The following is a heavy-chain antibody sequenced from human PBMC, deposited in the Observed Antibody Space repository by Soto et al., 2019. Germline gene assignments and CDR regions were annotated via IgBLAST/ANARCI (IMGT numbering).Heavy chain of an antibody. V-gene: IGHV3-30*18. CDR1: GFTFSSYG. CDR3: AKGGDYESGWFDL. Sequence: QVQLVESGGGVVQPGRSLRLSCAASGFTFSSYGMHWVRQAPGKGLEWVAVISYDGSNKYYADSVKGRFTISRDNSKNTLYLQMNSLRAEDKAVYYCAKGGDYESGWFDLWGQGTLVTVS. CDR2: ISYDGSNK. J-gene: IGHJ5*02. D-gene: IGHD4-17*01.